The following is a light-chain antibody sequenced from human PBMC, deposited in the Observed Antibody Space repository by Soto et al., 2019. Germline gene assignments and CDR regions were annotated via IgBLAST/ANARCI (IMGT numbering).Light chain of an antibody. Sequence: ETVLTQSPATLSLSPGERATLSCRASESVSNSLAWYQHKPGQAPRLLIYNASNRATGIPARFRGSGSGTDFTLTISGLEPEDFAVYFCQHRAGWPPALTFGGGTKVQIK. J-gene: IGKJ4*01. CDR3: QHRAGWPPALT. CDR2: NAS. CDR1: ESVSNS. V-gene: IGKV3-11*01.